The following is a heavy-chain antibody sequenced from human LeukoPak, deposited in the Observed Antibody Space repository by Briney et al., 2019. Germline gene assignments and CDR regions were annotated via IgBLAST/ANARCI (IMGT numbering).Heavy chain of an antibody. CDR3: ATTRGTRSREFDY. D-gene: IGHD1-7*01. CDR2: IIPILGIA. J-gene: IGHJ4*02. V-gene: IGHV1-69*04. CDR1: GGTLSSYA. Sequence: ASVKVSCKASGGTLSSYAISWVRQAPGQGLEWMGRIIPILGIANYAQKFQGRVTITADKSTSTAYMELRSLRSDDTAVYYCATTRGTRSREFDYWGQGTLVTVSS.